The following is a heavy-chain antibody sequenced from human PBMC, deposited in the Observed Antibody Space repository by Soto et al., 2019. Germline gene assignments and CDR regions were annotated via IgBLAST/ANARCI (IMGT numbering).Heavy chain of an antibody. CDR3: AKLPSYYYGSGSYLSYMDV. J-gene: IGHJ6*03. V-gene: IGHV3-23*01. CDR2: LVGSGGGI. D-gene: IGHD3-10*01. Sequence: PGGSLRLSCAASGFTFSAYAMSWVRQAPGKGLQWVSGLVGSGGGIQYADSVRGRFTISRDNSKNTLYLQMNSLRAEDTAVYYCAKLPSYYYGSGSYLSYMDVWGKGTTVTVS. CDR1: GFTFSAYA.